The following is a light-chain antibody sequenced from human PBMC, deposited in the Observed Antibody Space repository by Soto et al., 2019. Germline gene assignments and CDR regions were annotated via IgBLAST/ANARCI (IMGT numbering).Light chain of an antibody. CDR2: KAS. Sequence: DIQMTQSPSTLSASVGDIVTITCRASQSISSWLGWYQQKPGKAPKLLIYKASSLESGVPSRFSGSGSGKEFTLTISSLQPDDFATYYCKQYNSYSKFGQGTKVDIK. CDR3: KQYNSYSK. V-gene: IGKV1-5*03. J-gene: IGKJ1*01. CDR1: QSISSW.